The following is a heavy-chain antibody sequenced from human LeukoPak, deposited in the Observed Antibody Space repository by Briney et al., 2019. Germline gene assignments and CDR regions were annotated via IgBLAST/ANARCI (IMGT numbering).Heavy chain of an antibody. CDR2: IYYSGTT. J-gene: IGHJ4*02. CDR3: ARVTLYFDFSTGNHYYFDS. CDR1: GGSITNNY. Sequence: SETLSLTCTVSGGSITNNYWSWIRQTPGKGLEWIGYIYYSGTTTYNPSLKSRVTISIDTPTNQFSLQLTSVTAADTAVYYCARVTLYFDFSTGNHYYFDSWGQGTLVIVSS. D-gene: IGHD3-3*01. V-gene: IGHV4-59*08.